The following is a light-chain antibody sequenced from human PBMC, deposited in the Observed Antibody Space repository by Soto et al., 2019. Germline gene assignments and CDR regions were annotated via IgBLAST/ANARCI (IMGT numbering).Light chain of an antibody. CDR1: STDIGYYDL. V-gene: IGLV2-23*01. CDR3: CSYARSSTYV. J-gene: IGLJ1*01. Sequence: QSALTQPASVSGSPGQSITISCTGASTDIGYYDLVSWYQQHPGKAPKLMIYEDSKRPSGVSNRFSGSKSGNTASLTISGLQAEDEADYYCCSYARSSTYVFGTGTKVTFL. CDR2: EDS.